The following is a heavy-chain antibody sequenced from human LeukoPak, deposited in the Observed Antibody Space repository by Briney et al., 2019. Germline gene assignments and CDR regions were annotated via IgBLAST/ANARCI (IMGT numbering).Heavy chain of an antibody. J-gene: IGHJ4*02. D-gene: IGHD3-16*01. Sequence: SVKVSCKASGGTLSSYAISWVRQAPGQGLEWMGGIIPIFGTANYAQKFQGRVTITADESTSTAYMELSSLRSEDTAVYFCARDPQALITFGGVNYFDYWGQGTLVTVSS. V-gene: IGHV1-69*13. CDR2: IIPIFGTA. CDR1: GGTLSSYA. CDR3: ARDPQALITFGGVNYFDY.